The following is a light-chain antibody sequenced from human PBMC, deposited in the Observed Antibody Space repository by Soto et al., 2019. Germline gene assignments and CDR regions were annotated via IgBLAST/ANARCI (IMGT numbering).Light chain of an antibody. CDR1: QDIKTY. CDR2: GTF. J-gene: IGKJ3*01. Sequence: IQLTQSPSSLSASVGDRVSITCRASQDIKTYLAWYQQKQGKAPKLLISGTFTLQSGVPSKFNGSGSGTDFTLTISRLQPEDFATYYCQHLNNYPPFTFGPGTKVDLE. V-gene: IGKV1-9*01. CDR3: QHLNNYPPFT.